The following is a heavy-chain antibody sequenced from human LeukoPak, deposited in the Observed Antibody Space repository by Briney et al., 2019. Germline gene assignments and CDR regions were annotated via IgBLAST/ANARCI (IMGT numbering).Heavy chain of an antibody. CDR1: GYTFTSYY. J-gene: IGHJ4*02. CDR3: ARESGGTAGPDY. CDR2: INPSGGST. Sequence: GASVKVSCKASGYTFTSYYMHWVRQAPGQGPEWMGIINPSGGSTSYAQKFQGRVTMTRDTSTSTVYMELSSLRSEDTAVYYCARESGGTAGPDYWGQGTLVTVSS. D-gene: IGHD2-15*01. V-gene: IGHV1-46*01.